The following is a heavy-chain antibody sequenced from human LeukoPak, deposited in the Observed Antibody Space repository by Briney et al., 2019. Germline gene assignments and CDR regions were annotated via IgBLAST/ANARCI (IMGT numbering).Heavy chain of an antibody. V-gene: IGHV4-34*01. Sequence: PSETLSLTCAVYGGSFSGYYWSWIRQPPGKGLEWIGEINHSGSTNYNPSLKSRVTISVDTSKNQFSLKLSSVTAADTAVYYCARGVVEMATITGSQYYFDYWGQGTLVTVSS. CDR2: INHSGST. CDR1: GGSFSGYY. D-gene: IGHD5-24*01. J-gene: IGHJ4*02. CDR3: ARGVVEMATITGSQYYFDY.